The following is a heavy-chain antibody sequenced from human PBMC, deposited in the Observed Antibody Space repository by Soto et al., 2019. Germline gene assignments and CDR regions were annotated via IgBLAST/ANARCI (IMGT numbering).Heavy chain of an antibody. CDR2: IYYSGST. CDR3: SCLPRDYYSGMDF. J-gene: IGHJ6*02. Sequence: SETLSLTCTVSGGSISSGTYYWSWIRQHPGKGLEWIGYIYYSGSTYYNPSLKSRLTISLDTSENQFSLKLTSVTAADTAVYYFSCLPRDYYSGMDFWGQGTTVTVSS. CDR1: GGSISSGTYY. V-gene: IGHV4-31*06.